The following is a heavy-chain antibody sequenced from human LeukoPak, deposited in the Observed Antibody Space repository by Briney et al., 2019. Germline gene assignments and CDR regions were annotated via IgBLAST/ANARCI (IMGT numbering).Heavy chain of an antibody. CDR2: INAYNGNT. J-gene: IGHJ4*02. CDR3: ASFIGYCSSTSCPFEY. Sequence: ASVKVSCKASGYTFTSYGISWVRQAPGQGLEWMGWINAYNGNTNYAQKLQGRVTMTTDTSTSTAYMELRSLRSDDTAVYYCASFIGYCSSTSCPFEYWGQGTLVTVSS. V-gene: IGHV1-18*04. CDR1: GYTFTSYG. D-gene: IGHD2-2*01.